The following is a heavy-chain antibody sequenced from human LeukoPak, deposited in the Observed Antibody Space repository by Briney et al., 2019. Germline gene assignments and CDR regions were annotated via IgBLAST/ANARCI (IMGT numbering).Heavy chain of an antibody. CDR2: ISVSGGTT. J-gene: IGHJ4*02. V-gene: IGHV3-23*01. Sequence: SGGSLRLSCAASGFSFDNYAMTWVRQAPGKGLKWVSAISVSGGTTYYADSVKGRFTISRDNSKNTVYLQMNSLRAEDTAVYYCANVLDRDMVFDYWGQGTLVTVSS. CDR3: ANVLDRDMVFDY. CDR1: GFSFDNYA. D-gene: IGHD5-18*01.